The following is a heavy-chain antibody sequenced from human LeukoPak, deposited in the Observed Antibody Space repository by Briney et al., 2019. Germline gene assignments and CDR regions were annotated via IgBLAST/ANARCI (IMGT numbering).Heavy chain of an antibody. CDR3: ARVAYGSGSRLIDC. D-gene: IGHD3-10*01. J-gene: IGHJ4*02. V-gene: IGHV4-30-4*01. CDR2: IYYSGST. CDR1: GGSISSGDYY. Sequence: SETLSLTCTVSGGSISSGDYYWSWIRQPPGKGLEWIGYIYYSGSTYYNPSLKSRVTISVDTSKNQFSLKLRSVTAADTAVYYCARVAYGSGSRLIDCWGQGTLVTVSS.